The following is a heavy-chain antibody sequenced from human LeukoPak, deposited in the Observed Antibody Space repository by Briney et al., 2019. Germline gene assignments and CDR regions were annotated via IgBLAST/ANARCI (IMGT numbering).Heavy chain of an antibody. V-gene: IGHV4-59*01. J-gene: IGHJ4*02. D-gene: IGHD1-26*01. CDR2: IYYSGST. CDR1: GGSISSYY. Sequence: NPSETLSLTCTVSGGSISSYYWSWIRQPPGKGLEWIGHIYYSGSTNYNPSLKSRVTISVDTSKNQFSLKLSSVTAADTAVYYCARSNSGSSDYWGQGTLVTVSS. CDR3: ARSNSGSSDY.